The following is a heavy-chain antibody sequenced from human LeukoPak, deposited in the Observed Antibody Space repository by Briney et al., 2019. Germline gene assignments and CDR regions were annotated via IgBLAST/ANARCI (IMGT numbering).Heavy chain of an antibody. J-gene: IGHJ4*02. CDR3: AKGRRVGATTYFDY. CDR2: IRYDGSNK. Sequence: PGGSLRLSCAASGFTFSSYGMHWVRQAPGKGLEWVAFIRYDGSNKYYADSVKGRFTISRDNSKNTLYLQMNSLRAEDTAVYYCAKGRRVGATTYFDYWGQGTLVTVSS. V-gene: IGHV3-30*02. CDR1: GFTFSSYG. D-gene: IGHD1-26*01.